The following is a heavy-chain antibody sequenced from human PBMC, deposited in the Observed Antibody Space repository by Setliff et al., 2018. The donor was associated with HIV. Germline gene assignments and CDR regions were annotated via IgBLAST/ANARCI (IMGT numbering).Heavy chain of an antibody. CDR3: ARIPQLLDYAMDV. D-gene: IGHD2-2*01. CDR1: AGSFTSSNYY. CDR2: FHYSGST. Sequence: SETLSLTCTVSAGSFTSSNYYWGWIRQPPGKGLEWIGSFHYSGSTSYSPSLRSRVTISVDRSKNQFSLNVTSVTAADTAVYYCARIPQLLDYAMDVWGQGTTVTVSS. J-gene: IGHJ6*02. V-gene: IGHV4-39*07.